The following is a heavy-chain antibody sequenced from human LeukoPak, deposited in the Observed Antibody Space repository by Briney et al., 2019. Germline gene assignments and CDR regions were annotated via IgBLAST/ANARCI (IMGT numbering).Heavy chain of an antibody. CDR1: GGTFSSYA. Sequence: ASVKVSCKASGGTFSSYAISWVRRAPGQGLEWMGGIIPIFGTANYAQKFQGRVTITADESTSTAYMELSSLRSEDTAVYYCARAADYDYVWGSYRYRFDPWGQGTLVTVSS. CDR3: ARAADYDYVWGSYRYRFDP. J-gene: IGHJ5*02. CDR2: IIPIFGTA. V-gene: IGHV1-69*13. D-gene: IGHD3-16*02.